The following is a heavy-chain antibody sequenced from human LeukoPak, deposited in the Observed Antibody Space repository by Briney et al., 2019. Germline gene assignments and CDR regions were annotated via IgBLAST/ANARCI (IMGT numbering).Heavy chain of an antibody. CDR3: ARDRSGSTH. CDR1: GFTFSNYA. D-gene: IGHD1-26*01. Sequence: PGGSLRLSCAVSGFTFSNYAMTWIRQAPGKGLEWVSTSDRDGNTYYADSVTGRFTISRDNSKNTLHLQMNSLRAEDTAIYYCARDRSGSTHWGQGSLVTVSS. V-gene: IGHV3-23*01. CDR2: SDRDGNT. J-gene: IGHJ4*02.